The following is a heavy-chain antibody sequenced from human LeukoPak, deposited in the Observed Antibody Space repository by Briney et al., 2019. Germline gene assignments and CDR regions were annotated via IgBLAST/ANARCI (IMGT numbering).Heavy chain of an antibody. J-gene: IGHJ3*02. CDR2: IYYSGST. Sequence: SQTLSLTCTVSGGSISSGDYYWSWIRQPPGKGLEWIGYIYYSGSTYYNPSLKSRVTISVDTSKKQFALKLSSVTAADTAVYYCARVSYYDILTGYYTRDAFDIWGQGTMVTVSS. D-gene: IGHD3-9*01. CDR1: GGSISSGDYY. V-gene: IGHV4-30-4*01. CDR3: ARVSYYDILTGYYTRDAFDI.